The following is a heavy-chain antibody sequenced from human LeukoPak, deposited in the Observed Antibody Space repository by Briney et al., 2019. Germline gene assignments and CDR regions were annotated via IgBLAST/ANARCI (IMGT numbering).Heavy chain of an antibody. CDR2: IYHSGST. CDR1: GYSISSGYY. J-gene: IGHJ4*02. V-gene: IGHV4-38-2*02. Sequence: SETLSLTCTVSGYSISSGYYWGWIRQPPGKGLEWIGSIYHSGSTYYNPSLKSRVTISVDTSKNQFSLKLSSVTAADTAVYYCARDRSPRHYYDTSDYHGAAVYWGQGTLVTVSS. D-gene: IGHD3-22*01. CDR3: ARDRSPRHYYDTSDYHGAAVY.